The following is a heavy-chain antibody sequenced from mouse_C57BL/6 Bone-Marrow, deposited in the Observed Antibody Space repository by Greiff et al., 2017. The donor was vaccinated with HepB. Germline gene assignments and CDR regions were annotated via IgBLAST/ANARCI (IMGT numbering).Heavy chain of an antibody. CDR1: GYSFTSYY. CDR3: ARWLLGAY. J-gene: IGHJ3*01. CDR2: IYPGSGNT. V-gene: IGHV1-66*01. Sequence: VKLQESGPELVKPGASVKISCKASGYSFTSYYIHWVKQRPGQGLEWIGWIYPGSGNTKYNEKFKGKATLTADTSSSTAYMQLSSLTSEDSAVYYCARWLLGAYWGQGTLVTVSA. D-gene: IGHD2-3*01.